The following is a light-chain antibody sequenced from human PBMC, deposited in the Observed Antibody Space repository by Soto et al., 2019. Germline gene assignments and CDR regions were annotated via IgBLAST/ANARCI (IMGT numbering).Light chain of an antibody. CDR1: NSNIGNNP. V-gene: IGLV1-44*01. Sequence: QSVLTQPPSASGTPGQWVTISCSGSNSNIGNNPVNWYHQLPGTAPKLLIYTNDQRPSGVPDRFSGSKSGTSGSLAISGLQSEDEADYYCAAWDDSLKAIVFGGGTKLTVL. CDR3: AAWDDSLKAIV. CDR2: TND. J-gene: IGLJ2*01.